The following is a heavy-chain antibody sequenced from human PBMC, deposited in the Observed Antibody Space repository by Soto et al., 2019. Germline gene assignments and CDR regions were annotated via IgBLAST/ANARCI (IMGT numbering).Heavy chain of an antibody. CDR1: GYTFTSYG. V-gene: IGHV1-18*01. Sequence: QVQLVQSGAEVKKPGASVKVSCKASGYTFTSYGISWVRQAPGQGLEWMGWISAYNGNTNYAQKLQGRVTMTTDTSTSTAYVEVRGLRSDDTAVYYCASPGGGGPMVRGVGGYYYYGMDVWGQGTTVTVSS. CDR2: ISAYNGNT. J-gene: IGHJ6*02. CDR3: ASPGGGGPMVRGVGGYYYYGMDV. D-gene: IGHD3-10*01.